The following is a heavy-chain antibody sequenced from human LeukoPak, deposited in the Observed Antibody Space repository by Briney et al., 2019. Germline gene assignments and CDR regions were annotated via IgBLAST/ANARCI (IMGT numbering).Heavy chain of an antibody. CDR3: ARDRLNGDSSSWYSYYFDY. V-gene: IGHV3-30-3*01. CDR2: ISYDGSNK. Sequence: GGSLRLSCAASGFTFSSYAMHWVRQAPGKGLEWVAVISYDGSNKYYADSVKGRFTISRDNSKNTLYLQMNSLRAEDTAVYYCARDRLNGDSSSWYSYYFDYWGQGTLVTVSS. CDR1: GFTFSSYA. J-gene: IGHJ4*02. D-gene: IGHD6-13*01.